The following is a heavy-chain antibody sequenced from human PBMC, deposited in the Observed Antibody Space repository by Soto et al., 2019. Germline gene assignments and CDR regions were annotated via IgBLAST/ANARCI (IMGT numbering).Heavy chain of an antibody. CDR3: ARSVVPIVVVPAARSWFDP. CDR2: INPNSGGT. J-gene: IGHJ5*02. D-gene: IGHD2-2*01. CDR1: GYTFTGYY. Sequence: ASVKVSCKASGYTFTGYYMHWVRQAPGQGLEWMGWINPNSGGTNYAQKFQGWVTMTRDTSISTAYMELSRLRSDDTAVYYCARSVVPIVVVPAARSWFDPWGQGTLVTVSS. V-gene: IGHV1-2*04.